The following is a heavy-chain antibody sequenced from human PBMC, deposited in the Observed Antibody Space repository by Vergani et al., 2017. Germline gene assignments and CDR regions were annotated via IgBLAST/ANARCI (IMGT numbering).Heavy chain of an antibody. J-gene: IGHJ4*02. CDR3: ARDVPDYGGNSGY. V-gene: IGHV3-33*01. CDR2: IWHDGSNE. Sequence: QVQLVESGGGVVQPGKSLSLSCETSGFIFSDYVMHWVRQAPGKGLQWVAGIWHDGSNEKYVDSVQGRFTISRDNSKNTLYLEMNSLRAEDTAVYYCARDVPDYGGNSGYWGQGTLVTVSS. CDR1: GFIFSDYV. D-gene: IGHD4-23*01.